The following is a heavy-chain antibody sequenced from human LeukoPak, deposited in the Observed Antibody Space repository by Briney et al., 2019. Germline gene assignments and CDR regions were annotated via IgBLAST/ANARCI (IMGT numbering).Heavy chain of an antibody. CDR1: EFTFSSYT. CDR3: ARDSPSGSYYYFDY. Sequence: GGSLRLSCTASEFTFSSYTMNWVRQAPGKGLEWVSSITSSSYIYYADSVKGRFSISRDNARNSLYLQMNSLRAEDTAVYYCARDSPSGSYYYFDYWGQGTLVTVSS. D-gene: IGHD1-26*01. CDR2: ITSSSYI. V-gene: IGHV3-21*01. J-gene: IGHJ4*02.